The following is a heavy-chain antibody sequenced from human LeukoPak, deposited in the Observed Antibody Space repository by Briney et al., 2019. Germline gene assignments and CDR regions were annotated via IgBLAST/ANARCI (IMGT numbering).Heavy chain of an antibody. D-gene: IGHD5-12*01. V-gene: IGHV3-23*01. CDR3: ARDRGGLRYIDY. CDR1: GFTFATYA. Sequence: PGGSLRLSCAASGFTFATYALTWVRQAPGKGLGWVSAISGSGATTFYADSVKGRFTVYRDNSKNTLYLEMNSLRAEDTAVFYCARDRGGLRYIDYWGQGTLVTVSS. J-gene: IGHJ4*02. CDR2: ISGSGATT.